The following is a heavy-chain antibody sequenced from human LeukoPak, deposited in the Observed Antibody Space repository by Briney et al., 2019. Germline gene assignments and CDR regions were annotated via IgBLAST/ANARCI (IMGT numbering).Heavy chain of an antibody. CDR3: AREISSWYRTEGRFDP. Sequence: PGGSLRLSCAASGFTFSSYWMTWVRQAPGKGRKWVANVKQEGSEKYYVDSVRGRFTISRDNAKSSLYLQMNSLRVEDTAVYYCAREISSWYRTEGRFDPWGQGTLVTVSS. J-gene: IGHJ5*02. V-gene: IGHV3-7*01. D-gene: IGHD6-13*01. CDR2: VKQEGSEK. CDR1: GFTFSSYW.